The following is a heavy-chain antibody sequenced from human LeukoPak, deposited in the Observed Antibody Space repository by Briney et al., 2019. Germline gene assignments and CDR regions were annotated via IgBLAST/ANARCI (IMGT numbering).Heavy chain of an antibody. CDR1: GGSISSGSYY. V-gene: IGHV4-61*02. J-gene: IGHJ4*02. Sequence: PSETLSLTCTASGGSISSGSYYWSWIRQPAGKGLEWIGRIYTSGSTNYNPSLKSRVTVSVDMSKNQFSLKLSSVTAADTAVYYCASALPFQLVHWGQGTLVTVSS. CDR3: ASALPFQLVH. CDR2: IYTSGST. D-gene: IGHD6-13*01.